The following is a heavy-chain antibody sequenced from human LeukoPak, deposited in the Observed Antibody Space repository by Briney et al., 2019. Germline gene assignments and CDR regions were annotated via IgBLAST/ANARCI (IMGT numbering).Heavy chain of an antibody. CDR3: ARVASDGYNVCFDY. CDR2: IYYSGST. V-gene: IGHV4-39*07. CDR1: GGSIGSSSYY. Sequence: PSETLSLTCTVSGGSIGSSSYYWGWIRQPPGKGLNWIGSIYYSGSTYYNPSLKSRVTISVDTSRDQFSLKLSSVTAADTAVYYCARVASDGYNVCFDYWGQGTLVTVSS. J-gene: IGHJ4*02. D-gene: IGHD5-24*01.